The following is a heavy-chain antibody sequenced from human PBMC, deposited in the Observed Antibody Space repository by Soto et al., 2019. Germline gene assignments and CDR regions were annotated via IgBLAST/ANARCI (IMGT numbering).Heavy chain of an antibody. D-gene: IGHD6-13*01. CDR2: IYYSGST. CDR3: ARLYSSSWYYFDS. CDR1: GGSISSYY. Sequence: SETLSLTCTVSGGSISSYYWSWIRQPPGKGLEWIGYIYYSGSTNYNPSLKSRVTISVDTSKNQFSLKLSSVTAADTAVYYCARLYSSSWYYFDSWGQGTLVTVSS. V-gene: IGHV4-59*01. J-gene: IGHJ4*02.